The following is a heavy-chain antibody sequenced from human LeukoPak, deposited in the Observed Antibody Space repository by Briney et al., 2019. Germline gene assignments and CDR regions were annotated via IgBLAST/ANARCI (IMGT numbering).Heavy chain of an antibody. CDR1: GGSISSYY. CDR3: ARDRGELLSLHDYYYYYMDV. V-gene: IGHV4-59*01. D-gene: IGHD3-10*01. Sequence: SETLSLTCTVSGGSISSYYWSWIRQPPGKGLEWIGYIYYSGSTNYNPSLKSRVTISVDTSKNQFSLKLSSVTAADTAVYYCARDRGELLSLHDYYYYYMDVWGKGTTVTVSS. CDR2: IYYSGST. J-gene: IGHJ6*03.